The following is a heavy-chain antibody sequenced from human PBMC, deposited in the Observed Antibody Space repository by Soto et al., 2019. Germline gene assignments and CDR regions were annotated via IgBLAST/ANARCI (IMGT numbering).Heavy chain of an antibody. Sequence: PLQTLSRTCAISGDSVSSYSAAWNWIRQSPSRGLEWLGRTYYRSKWYNDYAVSVKSRITINPDTSKNQFSLQLNSVTPEDTAVYYCARDIVATISLDNFDPWGQGTLVTV. J-gene: IGHJ5*02. D-gene: IGHD5-12*01. CDR3: ARDIVATISLDNFDP. CDR2: TYYRSKWYN. V-gene: IGHV6-1*01. CDR1: GDSVSSYSAA.